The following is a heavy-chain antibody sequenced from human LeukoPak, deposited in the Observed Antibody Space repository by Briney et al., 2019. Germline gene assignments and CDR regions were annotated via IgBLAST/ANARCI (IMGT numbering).Heavy chain of an antibody. CDR3: ARVRGGVIPDAFDI. CDR1: GFTFSSYG. J-gene: IGHJ3*02. CDR2: MWYDGSNK. D-gene: IGHD3-10*01. V-gene: IGHV3-33*08. Sequence: GGSLRLSCAASGFTFSSYGMHWVRQAPGKGLEWVAVMWYDGSNKDYADSVKGRFTISRDNSKNTLYLQMNSLRAEDTAVYYCARVRGGVIPDAFDIWGQGTRVTVSS.